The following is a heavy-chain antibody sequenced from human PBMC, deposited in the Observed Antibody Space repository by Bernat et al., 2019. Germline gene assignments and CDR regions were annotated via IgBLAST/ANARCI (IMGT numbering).Heavy chain of an antibody. V-gene: IGHV4-4*02. D-gene: IGHD3-22*01. J-gene: IGHJ4*02. CDR2: IYHSGST. Sequence: QVQLQESGPGLVKPSGTLSLTCAVSGGSISSSNWWSWVRQPPGKGVEWIGEIYHSGSTNYNPAPKSRVTISVDKSKNQFSLKLSSVTAADTAVYYCARDDYYDSSGYKPLDYWGQGTLVTVSS. CDR1: GGSISSSNW. CDR3: ARDDYYDSSGYKPLDY.